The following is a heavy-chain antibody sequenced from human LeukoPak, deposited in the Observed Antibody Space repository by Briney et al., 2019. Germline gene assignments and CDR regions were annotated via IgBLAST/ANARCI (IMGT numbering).Heavy chain of an antibody. CDR1: GGSFSGYY. D-gene: IGHD3-9*01. V-gene: IGHV4-34*01. CDR2: INHSGST. J-gene: IGHJ6*02. CDR3: ARITIFPPVYYYYGMDV. Sequence: TSETLSLTCAVYGGSFSGYYWSWIRQPPGKGLEWIGEINHSGSTNYNPSLKSRVTISVDTSKNQFSLRLSSVTAADTAVYCCARITIFPPVYYYYGMDVWGQGTTVTVSS.